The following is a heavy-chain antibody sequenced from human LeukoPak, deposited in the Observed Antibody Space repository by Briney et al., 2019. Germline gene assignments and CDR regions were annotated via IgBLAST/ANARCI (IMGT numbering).Heavy chain of an antibody. CDR1: GYTFTGYY. V-gene: IGHV1-2*02. Sequence: ASVKVSCKDSGYTFTGYYMHSVRQAPGQGLEWMGWINPNSGGTNYQGRVTMTRDTSISTAYMELSRLRSDDTAVSYCARLGATGYWGQGTLVSVSS. CDR2: INPNSGGT. CDR3: ARLGATGY. D-gene: IGHD1-26*01. J-gene: IGHJ4*02.